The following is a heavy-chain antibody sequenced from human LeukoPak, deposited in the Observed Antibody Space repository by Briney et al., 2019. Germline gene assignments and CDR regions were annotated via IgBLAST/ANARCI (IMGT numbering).Heavy chain of an antibody. D-gene: IGHD2-8*01. J-gene: IGHJ4*02. CDR2: IYTSGNT. CDR1: GGSISSGSYY. CDR3: ARAEYKNGFSFDS. V-gene: IGHV4-61*09. Sequence: TLSLTCTVSGGSISSGSYYWSWIRQPAGKGLEWIGHIYTSGNTNYNPSLKSRVTISVDTSNNQFSLRLTSVTAADTALYYCARAEYKNGFSFDSWGQGTLVTVSS.